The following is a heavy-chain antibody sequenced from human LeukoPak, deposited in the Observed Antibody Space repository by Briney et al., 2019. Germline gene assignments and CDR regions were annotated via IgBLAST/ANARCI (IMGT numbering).Heavy chain of an antibody. J-gene: IGHJ6*03. CDR2: IIPILGIA. Sequence: SVKVSCKASERTFSSYTISWVPQAPAQGLEWMGRIIPILGIALYAQKFQGRVTITADKSTSTAYMERSSLRSEDTAVYYCARGGPDFWSGYYTGSEYYYYYYMDVWGKGTTVTVSS. D-gene: IGHD3-3*01. CDR3: ARGGPDFWSGYYTGSEYYYYYYMDV. CDR1: ERTFSSYT. V-gene: IGHV1-69*02.